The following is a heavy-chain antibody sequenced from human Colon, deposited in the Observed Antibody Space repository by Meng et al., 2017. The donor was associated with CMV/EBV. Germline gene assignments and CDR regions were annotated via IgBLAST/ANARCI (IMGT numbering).Heavy chain of an antibody. CDR1: GYTLTELS. V-gene: IGHV1-24*01. D-gene: IGHD6-13*01. CDR3: ATERVGAAAIPLDY. CDR2: FNPDNGER. Sequence: ASVKVSCKVSGYTLTELSIHWVRQAPGKGLEWMGGFNPDNGERFYAQKFQGRVTMTDDTSTDTAYMELSSLRFEDTAVYYCATERVGAAAIPLDYWGQGTPVTVSS. J-gene: IGHJ4*02.